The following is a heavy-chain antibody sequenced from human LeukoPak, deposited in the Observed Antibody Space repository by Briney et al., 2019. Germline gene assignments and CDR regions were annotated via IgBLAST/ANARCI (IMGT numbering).Heavy chain of an antibody. J-gene: IGHJ4*02. CDR1: GGTFSSYT. V-gene: IGHV1-69*02. D-gene: IGHD3-16*02. Sequence: SVKVSCKASGGTFSSYTISWVRQAPGQGLGWMGRIIPILGIANYAQKFQGRVTITADKSTSTAYMELSSLRSEDTAVYYCARGLTFGGVIDPDYWGQGTLVTVSS. CDR3: ARGLTFGGVIDPDY. CDR2: IIPILGIA.